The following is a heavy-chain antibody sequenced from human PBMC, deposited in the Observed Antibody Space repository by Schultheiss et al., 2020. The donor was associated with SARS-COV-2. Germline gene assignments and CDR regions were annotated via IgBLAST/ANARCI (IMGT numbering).Heavy chain of an antibody. Sequence: GGSLRLSCAASGFTFSSYAMSWVRQAPGKGLEWVAVISYDGSNKYYVDSVKGRFTISRDNAKNSLYLQMNSLRAEDTAVYYCAKGSYAVRGRLFDYWGQGTLVTVSS. D-gene: IGHD3-10*01. CDR1: GFTFSSYA. CDR3: AKGSYAVRGRLFDY. CDR2: ISYDGSNK. J-gene: IGHJ4*02. V-gene: IGHV3-30*18.